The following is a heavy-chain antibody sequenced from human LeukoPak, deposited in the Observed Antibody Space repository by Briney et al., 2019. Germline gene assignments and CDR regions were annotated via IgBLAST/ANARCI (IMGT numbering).Heavy chain of an antibody. J-gene: IGHJ4*02. CDR1: GYTFTSYG. CDR2: ISAYNGNT. CDR3: AIFDYGDYVGY. V-gene: IGHV1-18*01. D-gene: IGHD4-17*01. Sequence: ASVKVSCKASGYTFTSYGISWVRQAPGQGLEWMGWISAYNGNTNYAQKLQGRVTMTSDTSTSTAYMELRSLRSDDTAVYYCAIFDYGDYVGYWGQGTLVTVSS.